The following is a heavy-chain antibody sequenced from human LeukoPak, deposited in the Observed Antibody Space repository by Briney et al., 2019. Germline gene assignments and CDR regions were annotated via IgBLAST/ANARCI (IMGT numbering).Heavy chain of an antibody. CDR3: ARRPMYSSGGMDV. CDR2: IYPGDSET. J-gene: IGHJ6*04. V-gene: IGHV5-51*01. Sequence: GESLKISCKGSGYSFTSYWIGWGRQKPGKGLEWMGIIYPGDSETRYSPSFQGQVTISADKSISTAYLQWSSLKASDTAMYYCARRPMYSSGGMDVWGKGTTVTVSS. D-gene: IGHD6-19*01. CDR1: GYSFTSYW.